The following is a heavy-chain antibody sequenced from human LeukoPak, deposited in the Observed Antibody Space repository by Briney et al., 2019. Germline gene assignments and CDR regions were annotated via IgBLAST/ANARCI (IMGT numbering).Heavy chain of an antibody. CDR1: GFTLGPYA. CDR2: INADGGRT. J-gene: IGHJ6*02. V-gene: IGHV3-43*02. Sequence: PGGSLRLSCAPSGFTLGPYAMHSVRQRPGKGLEWVAPINADGGRTFYADSVEGRFTISRDNSKDSLYLQMNSLTTDDTALYYCGTWAFYHSLDDWGQGTTVTVSS. D-gene: IGHD2/OR15-2a*01. CDR3: GTWAFYHSLDD.